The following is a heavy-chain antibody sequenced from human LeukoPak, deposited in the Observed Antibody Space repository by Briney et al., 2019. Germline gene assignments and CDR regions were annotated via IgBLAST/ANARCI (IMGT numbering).Heavy chain of an antibody. J-gene: IGHJ6*02. CDR2: ISAYNGNT. Sequence: ASVKVSCTASGYTFTSYGISWVRQAPGQGLEWMGWISAYNGNTNYAQKLQGRVTMTTDTSTSTAYMELRSLRSDDTAVYYCXXXRYYYGMDVWGQGTTVTVSS. CDR1: GYTFTSYG. CDR3: XXXRYYYGMDV. V-gene: IGHV1-18*01.